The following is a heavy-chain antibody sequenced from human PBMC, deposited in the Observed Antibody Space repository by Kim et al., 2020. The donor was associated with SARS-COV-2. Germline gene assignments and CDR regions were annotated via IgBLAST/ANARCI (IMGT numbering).Heavy chain of an antibody. CDR3: ARYIAARLDYYYGMDV. D-gene: IGHD6-6*01. CDR2: ISSSGSTI. CDR1: GFTFSSYE. V-gene: IGHV3-48*03. Sequence: GGSLRLSCAASGFTFSSYEMNWVRQAPGKGLEWVSYISSSGSTIYYADSVKGLFTISRDNAKNSLYLQMNSLRAEDTAVYYCARYIAARLDYYYGMDVWGQGTTVTVSS. J-gene: IGHJ6*02.